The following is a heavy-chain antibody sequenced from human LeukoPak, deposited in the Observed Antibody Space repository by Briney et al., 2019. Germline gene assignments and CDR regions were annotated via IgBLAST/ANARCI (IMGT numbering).Heavy chain of an antibody. Sequence: GGSLRLSCATSGFTFSDYYMSWIRQAPGKGLEWVSYISIIGSPIYYADSVKGRFTISRDNAKNSLFLQMNSLRAEDTAVYYCARDRGNQRGYYYYYMDVWGKGTTVTVSS. CDR3: ARDRGNQRGYYYYYMDV. V-gene: IGHV3-11*04. J-gene: IGHJ6*03. CDR2: ISIIGSPI. D-gene: IGHD1-14*01. CDR1: GFTFSDYY.